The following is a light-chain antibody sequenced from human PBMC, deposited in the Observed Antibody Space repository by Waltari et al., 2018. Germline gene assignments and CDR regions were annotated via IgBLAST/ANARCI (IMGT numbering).Light chain of an antibody. CDR1: QSVLSSSNNKNV. CDR3: QQYNSYPIT. Sequence: DIVMTQSPDSLAVSLGERATINCKSSQSVLSSSNNKNVLAWFQQKPGKPPKVLIFWVSARESGVPDRFSGSGSGTDFTLTISSLQPEDFATYYCQQYNSYPITFGQGTRLEIK. CDR2: WVS. V-gene: IGKV4-1*01. J-gene: IGKJ5*01.